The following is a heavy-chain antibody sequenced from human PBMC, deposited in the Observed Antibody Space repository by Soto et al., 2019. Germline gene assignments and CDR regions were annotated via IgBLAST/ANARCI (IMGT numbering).Heavy chain of an antibody. CDR3: ARDPSEGRVGNWCES. Sequence: EVQLVESGGGLVKPGGSLRISCAASGFTFSRYGMNWLRQAPGKGLEWVASISSSTSYVYYADSVKGRFSTSRDNAKNILYLEMYGLRAEDTAVYYCARDPSEGRVGNWCESWGQGTLVTVSS. V-gene: IGHV3-21*02. CDR2: ISSSTSYV. J-gene: IGHJ5*01. D-gene: IGHD2-2*01. CDR1: GFTFSRYG.